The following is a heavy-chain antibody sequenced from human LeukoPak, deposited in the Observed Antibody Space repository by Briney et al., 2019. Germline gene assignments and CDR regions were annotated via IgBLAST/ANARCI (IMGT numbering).Heavy chain of an antibody. J-gene: IGHJ6*02. CDR3: ARNSLGYYDSSGYYYYYYGMDV. D-gene: IGHD3-22*01. CDR2: TNQDGSEK. Sequence: GGSLRLSCAGSGFTLSSYWMNWVRQAPGKGLEWVANTNQDGSEKYYVDSVEGRFSISRDNAKDSLYLQMNSLRAEDTAVYFCARNSLGYYDSSGYYYYYYGMDVWGRGTTVTVSS. CDR1: GFTLSSYW. V-gene: IGHV3-7*04.